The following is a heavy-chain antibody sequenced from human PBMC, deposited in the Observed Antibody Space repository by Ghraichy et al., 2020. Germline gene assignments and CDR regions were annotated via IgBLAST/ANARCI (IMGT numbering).Heavy chain of an antibody. D-gene: IGHD6-6*01. CDR2: IKEDGSEK. CDR1: GFSFRNYW. V-gene: IGHV3-7*03. J-gene: IGHJ4*02. Sequence: GGSLRLSCTASGFSFRNYWMAWVRQAPGKGLEWVANIKEDGSEKFSVDSVKGRFTISRDNAKNLVYLHMNSLRLDDTAVYFCTRNTRVAGRPGYFDHWGQGALVTVSS. CDR3: TRNTRVAGRPGYFDH.